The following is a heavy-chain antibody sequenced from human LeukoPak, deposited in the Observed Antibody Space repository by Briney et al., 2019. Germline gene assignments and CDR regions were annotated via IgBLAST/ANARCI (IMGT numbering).Heavy chain of an antibody. D-gene: IGHD6-13*01. Sequence: PSETLSLTCTVSGGSVSSGSYYWSWIRQPPGKGLEWIGYIYYSGSTNYNPSLKSRVTISVDTSKNQFSLKLSSVTAAGTAVYYCARSSHSSSWFLDYWGQGTLVTVSS. V-gene: IGHV4-61*01. CDR2: IYYSGST. J-gene: IGHJ4*02. CDR1: GGSVSSGSYY. CDR3: ARSSHSSSWFLDY.